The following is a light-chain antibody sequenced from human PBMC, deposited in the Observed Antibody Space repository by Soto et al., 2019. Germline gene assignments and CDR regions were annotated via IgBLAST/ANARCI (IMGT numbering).Light chain of an antibody. J-gene: IGKJ4*01. V-gene: IGKV1-33*01. CDR3: QQYDNLPLT. Sequence: DIQMTQYPSSLSASVGDRFTITCQASQNINNYLNWYQQKPGKAPKLMIYAASTLQRGVPSRFSGSGSGTDFTLTISSLQPEDIATYYCQQYDNLPLTFGGGTKVDIK. CDR2: AAS. CDR1: QNINNY.